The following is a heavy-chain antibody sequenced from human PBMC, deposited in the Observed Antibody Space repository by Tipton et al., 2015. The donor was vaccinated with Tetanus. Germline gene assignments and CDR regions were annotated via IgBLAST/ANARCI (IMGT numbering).Heavy chain of an antibody. CDR2: VYLSGST. CDR1: GYSVGRGTDY. D-gene: IGHD2-21*02. Sequence: TLSLTCSVSGYSVGRGTDYWTWIRQPPGKGLEWIGHVYLSGSTYYNPSLESRLTLSVDESNNRFSLQLKSVTTADTAVYYCASFYCGGACHSPCCNAMDVWGQGTTVTVSS. J-gene: IGHJ6*02. CDR3: ASFYCGGACHSPCCNAMDV. V-gene: IGHV4-61*01.